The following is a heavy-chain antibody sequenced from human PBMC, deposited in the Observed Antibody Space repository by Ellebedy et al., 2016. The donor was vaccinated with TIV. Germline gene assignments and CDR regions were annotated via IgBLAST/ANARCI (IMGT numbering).Heavy chain of an antibody. CDR3: ARVLTHYYDSIEEDAFDI. CDR2: INAGNGNT. D-gene: IGHD3-22*01. J-gene: IGHJ3*02. CDR1: GYTFTSYA. V-gene: IGHV1-3*01. Sequence: ASVKVSCKASGYTFTSYAMHWVRQAPGQRLEWMGWINAGNGNTKYSQKFQGRVTITRDTSASTAYMELSSLRSEDTAVYYCARVLTHYYDSIEEDAFDIWGQGTIVTVSS.